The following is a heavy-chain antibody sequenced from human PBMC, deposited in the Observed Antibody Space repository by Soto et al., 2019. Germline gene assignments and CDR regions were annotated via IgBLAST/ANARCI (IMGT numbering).Heavy chain of an antibody. CDR3: ASGYGRYSSSRRYYYYYGMDV. CDR1: GYTFTSYA. CDR2: INAGNGNT. J-gene: IGHJ6*02. Sequence: ASVKVSCKASGYTFTSYAMHWVRQAPGQRLEWMGWINAGNGNTKYSQKFQGRVTITRDTSASTAYMELSSLRSEDTAVYYCASGYGRYSSSRRYYYYYGMDVWGQGTTVTVSS. D-gene: IGHD6-6*01. V-gene: IGHV1-3*01.